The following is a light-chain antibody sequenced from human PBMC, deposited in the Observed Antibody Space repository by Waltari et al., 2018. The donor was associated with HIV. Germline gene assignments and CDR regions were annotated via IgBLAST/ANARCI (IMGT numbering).Light chain of an antibody. CDR2: GVS. CDR1: SSDVGLYDL. CDR3: SSLTVSGTLV. J-gene: IGLJ3*02. V-gene: IGLV2-14*03. Sequence: QSALPQPASVSGSPGPSIPLSCTGTSSDVGLYDLVSWYRQQPGKAPQLLMYGVSNRPSGISFRFCGFKSARQTAALTISGLQAEDEGDYYCSSLTVSGTLVFGGGTKLTVL.